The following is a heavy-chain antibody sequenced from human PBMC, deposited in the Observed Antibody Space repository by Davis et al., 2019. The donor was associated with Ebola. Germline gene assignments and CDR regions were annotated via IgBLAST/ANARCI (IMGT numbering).Heavy chain of an antibody. Sequence: SVEGRFTISRDNSKSTLYLQMNSLRADDTAVYYCARGNRYCSGDTCANWFDPWGQGTLVTVST. V-gene: IGHV3-53*01. D-gene: IGHD2-15*01. CDR3: ARGNRYCSGDTCANWFDP. J-gene: IGHJ5*02.